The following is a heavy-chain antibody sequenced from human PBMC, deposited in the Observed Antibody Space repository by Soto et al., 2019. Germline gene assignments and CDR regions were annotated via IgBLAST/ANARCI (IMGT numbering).Heavy chain of an antibody. CDR1: GFSFSISP. CDR3: ARDPKTSGGQHWAFNYFDS. CDR2: ISYGGTNK. Sequence: XESLQLSCAASGFSFSISPMHWVRQAPGKGPEWVALISYGGTNKFYADSVKGQFTISRDNSKSTLYLQVDSLSPEDAAVYYCARDPKTSGGQHWAFNYFDSWGQGTLVTVSS. V-gene: IGHV3-30-3*01. J-gene: IGHJ4*02. D-gene: IGHD7-27*01.